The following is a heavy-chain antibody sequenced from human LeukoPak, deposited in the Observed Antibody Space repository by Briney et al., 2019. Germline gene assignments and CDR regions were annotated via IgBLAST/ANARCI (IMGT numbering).Heavy chain of an antibody. CDR2: IRYDGSNK. V-gene: IGHV3-30*02. CDR3: ARVGKQWLVLRGWFDP. J-gene: IGHJ5*02. CDR1: GFTFSSYG. Sequence: GGSLRLSCAASGFTFSSYGMHWVRQAPGKGLEWVAFIRYDGSNKYYADSVKGRFTISRDNSKKTLYLQMNSLRPEDTAVYYCARVGKQWLVLRGWFDPWGQGTLVTVYS. D-gene: IGHD6-19*01.